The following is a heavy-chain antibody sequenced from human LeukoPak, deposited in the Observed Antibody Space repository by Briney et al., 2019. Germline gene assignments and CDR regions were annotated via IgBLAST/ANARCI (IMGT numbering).Heavy chain of an antibody. D-gene: IGHD2-21*01. Sequence: PGGSLRLSCAASGFTFSSYAMSWVRQAPGKGLEWVSAISGSGGSTYYADSVKGRFTISRDNSKNTLYLQMNSLRSEDTAVYYCAKVFSRSSPIYYFDYWGQGTLVTVSS. CDR1: GFTFSSYA. J-gene: IGHJ4*02. V-gene: IGHV3-23*01. CDR3: AKVFSRSSPIYYFDY. CDR2: ISGSGGST.